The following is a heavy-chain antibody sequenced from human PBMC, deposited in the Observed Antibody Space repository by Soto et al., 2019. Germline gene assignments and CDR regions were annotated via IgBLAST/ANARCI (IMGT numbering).Heavy chain of an antibody. D-gene: IGHD1-26*01. J-gene: IGHJ3*02. V-gene: IGHV1-18*04. CDR1: GYTFTSYG. CDR2: ISAYNGNT. CDR3: ARIKDSGSYVDAFDI. Sequence: GASMKVSCKASGYTFTSYGISWVRQAPGQGLEWMGWISAYNGNTNYAQKLQGRVTMTTDTSTSTAYMELRSLRSDDTAVYYCARIKDSGSYVDAFDIWGQGTMVTVSS.